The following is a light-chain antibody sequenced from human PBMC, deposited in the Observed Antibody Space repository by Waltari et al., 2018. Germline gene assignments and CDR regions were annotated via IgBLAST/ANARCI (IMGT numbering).Light chain of an antibody. CDR2: CAS. CDR3: QQYYTNPIT. J-gene: IGKJ3*01. V-gene: IGKV4-1*01. Sequence: DIVMTQSPDALPVALGERATINCKSSQSVLYSFNNKNYLAWYQQNPGHSPKLLISCASTRESVVPDRFSGSGSGTDFTLAISSLQAEDVAVYDCQQYYTNPITFGPGTRVELK. CDR1: QSVLYSFNNKNY.